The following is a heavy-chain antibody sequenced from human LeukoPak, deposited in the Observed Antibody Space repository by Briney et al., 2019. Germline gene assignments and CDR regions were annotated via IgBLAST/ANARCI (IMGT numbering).Heavy chain of an antibody. CDR2: ISGSGGST. D-gene: IGHD1-20*01. Sequence: GGSLRLSCAASGFTFDDYAMSWVRQAPGKGLEWVSAISGSGGSTYYADSVKGRFTISRDNSKNTLYLQMNSLRAEDTAVYYCASSGITGTTYFDYWGQGTLVTVSS. CDR1: GFTFDDYA. CDR3: ASSGITGTTYFDY. V-gene: IGHV3-23*01. J-gene: IGHJ4*02.